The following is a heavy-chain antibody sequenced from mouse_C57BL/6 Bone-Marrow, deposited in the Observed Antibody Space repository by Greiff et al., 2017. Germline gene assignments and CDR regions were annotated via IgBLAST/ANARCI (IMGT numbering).Heavy chain of an antibody. Sequence: EVQLQQSGGDLVKPGGSLKLSCAASGFTFSSYGMSWVRQTPDKRLEWVATISSGGSYTYYPDSVKGRFTISRDNAKNTLYLQMSSLKSEDTAMYYCARRYYYGSGRYCDVWGTGTTVTVSS. J-gene: IGHJ1*03. V-gene: IGHV5-6*01. CDR2: ISSGGSYT. D-gene: IGHD1-1*01. CDR3: ARRYYYGSGRYCDV. CDR1: GFTFSSYG.